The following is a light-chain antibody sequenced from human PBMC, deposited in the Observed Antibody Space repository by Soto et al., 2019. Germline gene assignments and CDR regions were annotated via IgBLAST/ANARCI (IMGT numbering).Light chain of an antibody. CDR1: QSVSSSY. J-gene: IGKJ2*01. CDR2: DAS. CDR3: QQYGSSPPYT. V-gene: IGKV3-20*01. Sequence: EIVLTQSPDTLSLSPGERATLTCRASQSVSSSYLAWYQQKPGQAPRLLICDASSRATGIPDRFSGSGSGTDFTLTISRLEPEDFAVYYCQQYGSSPPYTFGQGTKLEI.